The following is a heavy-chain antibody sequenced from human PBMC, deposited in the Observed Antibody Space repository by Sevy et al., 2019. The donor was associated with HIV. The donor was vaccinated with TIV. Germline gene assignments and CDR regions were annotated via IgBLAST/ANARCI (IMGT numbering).Heavy chain of an antibody. CDR2: IYSGGST. D-gene: IGHD2-15*01. CDR1: GFTVSSNY. J-gene: IGHJ3*02. V-gene: IGHV3-53*01. Sequence: GGSLRLSCAASGFTVSSNYMSWVRQAPGKGLEWVSDIYSGGSTYYADSVKGRFTISRDNSKNTLYLQMNSLRAEDTAVYYCARDWDCSGGSCYYRGAFDIWGQGTMVTVSS. CDR3: ARDWDCSGGSCYYRGAFDI.